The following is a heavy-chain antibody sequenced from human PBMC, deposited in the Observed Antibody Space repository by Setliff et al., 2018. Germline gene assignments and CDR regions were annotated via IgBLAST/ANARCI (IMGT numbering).Heavy chain of an antibody. D-gene: IGHD3-10*01. CDR2: IYPGDSDT. V-gene: IGHV5-51*01. J-gene: IGHJ6*02. CDR1: GYSFTSYW. Sequence: GSLKISCKGSGYSFTSYWIGWVRQMPGKGLEWMGIIYPGDSDTRYSPSFQGQVTISADKSISTAYLQWSSLKASDTAMYYCARQTYGSGSYNYYYGMDVWGQGTTVTVSS. CDR3: ARQTYGSGSYNYYYGMDV.